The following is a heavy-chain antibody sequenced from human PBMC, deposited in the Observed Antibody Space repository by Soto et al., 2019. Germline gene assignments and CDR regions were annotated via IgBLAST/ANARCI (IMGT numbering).Heavy chain of an antibody. D-gene: IGHD3-16*02. Sequence: QVQLHESGPGLVKPSQTLSLTCTVSGDSISSGFFYWSWIRQHPGKGLEWIGYIYYSGTTYYNPSLKSRLFISVDASKNQLSLGLSSVTAADTAVSYCARAMMGQLAYTYNWFDPWGQGTLVTVSS. J-gene: IGHJ5*02. V-gene: IGHV4-31*03. CDR3: ARAMMGQLAYTYNWFDP. CDR1: GDSISSGFFY. CDR2: IYYSGTT.